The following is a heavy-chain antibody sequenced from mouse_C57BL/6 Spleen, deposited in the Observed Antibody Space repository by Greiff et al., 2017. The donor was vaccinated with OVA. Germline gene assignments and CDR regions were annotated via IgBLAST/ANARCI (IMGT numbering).Heavy chain of an antibody. D-gene: IGHD1-2*01. J-gene: IGHJ2*01. Sequence: VQLVESGPELVKPGASVKISCKASGYAFSSSWMNWVKQRPGKGFEWIGRIYPGDGDTNYNGKFKGKATLTADKSSSTAYMQLSSLTSEDSAVYFCARSLLTTAYWGQGTTLTVSS. CDR3: ARSLLTTAY. V-gene: IGHV1-82*01. CDR2: IYPGDGDT. CDR1: GYAFSSSW.